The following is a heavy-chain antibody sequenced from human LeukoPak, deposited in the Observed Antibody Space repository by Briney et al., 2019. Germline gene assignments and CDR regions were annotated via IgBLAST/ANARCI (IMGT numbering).Heavy chain of an antibody. V-gene: IGHV1-24*01. CDR3: VTGLIQVWLPVNFDY. J-gene: IGHJ4*02. CDR2: FDPEDGET. CDR1: GYTLTELS. Sequence: ASVKVSCKVSGYTLTELSMHWVRQAPGKGLEWMGGFDPEDGETIYAQKFQGRVTMTEDTSTDTAYMELSSLRPEDTAVYHCVTGLIQVWLPVNFDYWGQGTLVTVSS. D-gene: IGHD5-18*01.